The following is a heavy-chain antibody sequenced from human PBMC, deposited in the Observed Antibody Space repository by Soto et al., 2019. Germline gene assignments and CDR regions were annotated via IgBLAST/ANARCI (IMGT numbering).Heavy chain of an antibody. V-gene: IGHV3-30-3*01. CDR3: ASWGGSYNWNFRGIEGHY. CDR2: ISYDGSNK. J-gene: IGHJ4*02. CDR1: GFTFSSYA. D-gene: IGHD1-7*01. Sequence: QVQLVESGGGVVQPGRSLRLSCAASGFTFSSYAMHWVRQAPGKGLEWVAVISYDGSNKYYADSVKGRFTISRDNSKNTLYLQMNSLRAEDTAVYYCASWGGSYNWNFRGIEGHYWGQGTLVTVSS.